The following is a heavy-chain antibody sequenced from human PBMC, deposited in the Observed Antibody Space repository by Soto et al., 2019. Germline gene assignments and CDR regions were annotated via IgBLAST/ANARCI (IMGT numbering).Heavy chain of an antibody. Sequence: QVQLVQSGAEVKKPGSSVKVSCKASGGTFSSYAISWVRQAPGQGLEWMGGIIPIFGTANHAQKFQGRVTITADESTSTAYMELSSLRSEDTAVYYCARESWNEPSYYYYYGMDVWGQGTTVTVSS. CDR1: GGTFSSYA. CDR3: ARESWNEPSYYYYYGMDV. V-gene: IGHV1-69*01. D-gene: IGHD1-1*01. CDR2: IIPIFGTA. J-gene: IGHJ6*02.